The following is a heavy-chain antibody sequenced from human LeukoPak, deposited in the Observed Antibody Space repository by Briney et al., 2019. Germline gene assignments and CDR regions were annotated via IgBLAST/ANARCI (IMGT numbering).Heavy chain of an antibody. D-gene: IGHD4-23*01. V-gene: IGHV4-38-2*02. Sequence: SETLSLTCTVSGYSSSSGHYWGWIRQPPGKGLEWIGSIYHSGSTNYNPSLKSRATISVDTSKNQFSLKLSSVTAADTAVYYCARFDYGGNSGSDYWGQGTLVTVSS. J-gene: IGHJ4*02. CDR3: ARFDYGGNSGSDY. CDR2: IYHSGST. CDR1: GYSSSSGHY.